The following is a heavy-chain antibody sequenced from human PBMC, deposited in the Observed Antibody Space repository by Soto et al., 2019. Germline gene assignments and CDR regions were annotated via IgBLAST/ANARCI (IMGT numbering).Heavy chain of an antibody. J-gene: IGHJ4*02. CDR1: GFTVSNAW. CDR3: FTDRSSSPVDH. Sequence: VGSLRLSCAASGFTVSNAWMSWVRQAPGKGLEWVGRIKSKADGGTTDDAAPAKGRFTISRDDSKNTLYLQMDSLKTEDTAVYYCFTDRSSSPVDHWGQGTLVTVSS. CDR2: IKSKADGGTT. D-gene: IGHD6-13*01. V-gene: IGHV3-15*01.